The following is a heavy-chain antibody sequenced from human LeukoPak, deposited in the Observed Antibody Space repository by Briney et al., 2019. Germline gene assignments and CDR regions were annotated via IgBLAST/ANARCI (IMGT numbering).Heavy chain of an antibody. CDR3: VWGPRRPGSHYYYYMDV. CDR2: IIPIFGTA. D-gene: IGHD1-26*01. J-gene: IGHJ6*03. Sequence: ASVKVSCKAAGGTFSSYAISWVRQAPGQGLEWMGGIIPIFGTANYAQKFQGRVTITTDESTSTAYMELSSLRSEDTAVYYCVWGPRRPGSHYYYYMDVWGKGTTVTVSS. CDR1: GGTFSSYA. V-gene: IGHV1-69*05.